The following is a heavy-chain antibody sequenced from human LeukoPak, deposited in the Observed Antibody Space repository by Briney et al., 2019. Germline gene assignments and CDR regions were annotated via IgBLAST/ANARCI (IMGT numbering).Heavy chain of an antibody. Sequence: GASVKVSCKASGGTFSSYAISWVRQAPGQGLEWMGGIIPIFGTANYAQKFQGRVTITADESTSTAYMELSSLRSEDTAVYYCARAYYYGSGSYGPPFYWGQGTLVTVSS. V-gene: IGHV1-69*13. CDR3: ARAYYYGSGSYGPPFY. J-gene: IGHJ4*02. CDR2: IIPIFGTA. D-gene: IGHD3-10*01. CDR1: GGTFSSYA.